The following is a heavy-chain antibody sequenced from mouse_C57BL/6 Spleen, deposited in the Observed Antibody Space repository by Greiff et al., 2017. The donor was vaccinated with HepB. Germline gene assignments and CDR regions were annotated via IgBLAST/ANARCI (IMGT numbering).Heavy chain of an antibody. CDR1: GFTFSDYG. D-gene: IGHD1-1*01. J-gene: IGHJ1*03. V-gene: IGHV5-17*01. CDR2: ICSGSSTI. Sequence: EVQRVESGGGLVKPGGSLKLSCAASGFTFSDYGMHWVRQAPEKGLEWVAYICSGSSTIYYADKVKGRFTFSRDNAKSTLLLQMTSLRSEDTSMYYCARSFYYGSTFDVWGTGTTVTVSS. CDR3: ARSFYYGSTFDV.